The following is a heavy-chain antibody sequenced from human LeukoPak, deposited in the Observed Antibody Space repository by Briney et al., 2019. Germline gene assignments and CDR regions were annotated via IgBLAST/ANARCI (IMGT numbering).Heavy chain of an antibody. V-gene: IGHV3-23*01. CDR3: AKDVQGSAGFYLDY. CDR1: GFTFSSYA. D-gene: IGHD3-10*01. J-gene: IGHJ4*02. Sequence: PGGSLRLSCAASGFTFSSYAMTWVRQAPGEGLEWVSSISGRGTNTYYAGSVKGRFTISRDTSKNTLSLQMNSLRAEDTAVYYCAKDVQGSAGFYLDYWGQGTLVTVSS. CDR2: ISGRGTNT.